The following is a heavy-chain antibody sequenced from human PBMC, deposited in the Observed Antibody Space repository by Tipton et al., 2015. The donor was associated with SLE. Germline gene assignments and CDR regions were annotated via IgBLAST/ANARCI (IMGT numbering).Heavy chain of an antibody. CDR1: GFNFSSST. Sequence: LRLPCVASGFNFSSSTMIWVRQAPGKGLEWIGEISHSGSNNYNPSLKSRVTMSVDTSKNHFSLKLSSVTAADTAVYYCARHDTNYGRNWFDPWGQGTLVTVSS. D-gene: IGHD2-8*01. CDR3: ARHDTNYGRNWFDP. CDR2: ISHSGSN. J-gene: IGHJ5*02. V-gene: IGHV4-34*08.